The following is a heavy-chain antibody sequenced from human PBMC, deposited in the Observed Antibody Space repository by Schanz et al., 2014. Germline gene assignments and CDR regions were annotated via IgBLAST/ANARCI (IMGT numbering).Heavy chain of an antibody. Sequence: QVHLQESGPGLVKPSETLSLTCTVSGGSISGHYWSWIRQPPGKGLEWIGYFYYSGSTNYNPSLKSGVPMSTDTSENHFPRGRKSVTAADTAVYYCARRRRGYGLDVWGQGTTVTVSS. V-gene: IGHV4-59*08. CDR3: ARRRRGYGLDV. CDR2: FYYSGST. CDR1: GGSISGHY. J-gene: IGHJ6*02.